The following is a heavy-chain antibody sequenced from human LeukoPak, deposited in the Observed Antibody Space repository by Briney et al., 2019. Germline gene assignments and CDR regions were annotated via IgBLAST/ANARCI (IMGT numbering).Heavy chain of an antibody. D-gene: IGHD1-26*01. J-gene: IGHJ5*02. Sequence: SETLSLTCNVSGGSITSNYFNWVRQPPGRGLEWIGYIHHTGTSNYNPSLKGRVPMSIDTSKNQISLKLTSVTAADTAVYYCARDAKGQWDGWFDPWGQGILVTVSS. CDR2: IHHTGTS. CDR3: ARDAKGQWDGWFDP. CDR1: GGSITSNY. V-gene: IGHV4-59*13.